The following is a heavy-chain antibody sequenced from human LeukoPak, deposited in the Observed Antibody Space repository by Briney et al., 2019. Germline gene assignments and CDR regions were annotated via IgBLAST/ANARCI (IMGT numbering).Heavy chain of an antibody. D-gene: IGHD2-21*02. Sequence: PSETLSLTCTVSGGSISSGGYYWSWIRQPPGKGLEWIGYIYHSGSTYYNPSLKSRVTISVDRSKNQFSLKLSSVTAADTAVYYCARDHEWCGGDCYHYPHFCDYWGQGTLVTVSS. V-gene: IGHV4-30-2*01. CDR2: IYHSGST. CDR3: ARDHEWCGGDCYHYPHFCDY. CDR1: GGSISSGGYY. J-gene: IGHJ4*02.